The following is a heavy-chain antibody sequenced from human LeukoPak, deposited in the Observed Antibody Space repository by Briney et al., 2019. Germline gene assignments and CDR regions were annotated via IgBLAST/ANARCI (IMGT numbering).Heavy chain of an antibody. CDR2: IYYSGST. Sequence: SETLSLTCTVSGGSISSYYWSWVRQPPGKGLEWIGYIYYSGSTNYNPSLKSRVTISVDTSKNQFSLKLSSVTAADTAVYYCARVRVGWFDPWGEGTLVTVSS. CDR1: GGSISSYY. V-gene: IGHV4-59*01. CDR3: ARVRVGWFDP. J-gene: IGHJ5*02.